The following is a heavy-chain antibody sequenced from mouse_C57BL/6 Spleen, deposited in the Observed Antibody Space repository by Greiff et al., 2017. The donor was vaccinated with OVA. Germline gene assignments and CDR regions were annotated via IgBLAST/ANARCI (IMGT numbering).Heavy chain of an antibody. J-gene: IGHJ2*01. CDR2: IDPSDSYT. Sequence: VKLQQPGAELVMPGASVKLSCKASGYTFTSYWMHWVKQRPGQGLEWIGEIDPSDSYTNYNQKFKGKSTLTVDKSSSTAYMQLSSLTSEDSAVYYCARERRDYDEIFDYWGQGTTLTVSS. V-gene: IGHV1-69*01. CDR3: ARERRDYDEIFDY. D-gene: IGHD2-4*01. CDR1: GYTFTSYW.